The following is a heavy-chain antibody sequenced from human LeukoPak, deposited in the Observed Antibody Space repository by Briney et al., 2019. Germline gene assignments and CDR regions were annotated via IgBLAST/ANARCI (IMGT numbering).Heavy chain of an antibody. CDR2: IYYSGST. V-gene: IGHV4-31*03. J-gene: IGHJ3*02. Sequence: PSQTLSLTCTVSGGSISSGGYYWGWLRQHPGKGLEWIGYIYYSGSTYYNPSLKSRVTISVDTSKNQFSLKLSSVTAADTAVYYCARGEGADAFDIWGQGTMVTVSS. CDR3: ARGEGADAFDI. D-gene: IGHD3-16*01. CDR1: GGSISSGGYY.